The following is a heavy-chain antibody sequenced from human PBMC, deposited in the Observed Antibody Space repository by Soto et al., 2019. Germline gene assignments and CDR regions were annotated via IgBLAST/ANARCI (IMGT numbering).Heavy chain of an antibody. V-gene: IGHV1-18*01. CDR1: GYTFTSYG. J-gene: IGHJ3*02. Sequence: ASVKVSCKASGYTFTSYGISWVRQAPGQGLEWMGWISAYNGNTNYAQKLQGRVTMTTDTSTSTAYMELRSLRSDDTAVYYCARRALPAAMWDDAFDIWGQGTMVTVSS. D-gene: IGHD2-2*01. CDR3: ARRALPAAMWDDAFDI. CDR2: ISAYNGNT.